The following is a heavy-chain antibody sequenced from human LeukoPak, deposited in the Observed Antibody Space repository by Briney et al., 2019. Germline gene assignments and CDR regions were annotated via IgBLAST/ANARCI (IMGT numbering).Heavy chain of an antibody. Sequence: SVKVSCKASGGTFSSYAISWVRQAPGQGLEWMGRIIPILGIANYAQKFQGRVTITADKSTSTAYMELSSLRSEDTAVYYCARDTDCSSTSCYPILYYYGMDVWGQGTTVTVSS. D-gene: IGHD2-2*01. V-gene: IGHV1-69*04. CDR1: GGTFSSYA. CDR2: IIPILGIA. CDR3: ARDTDCSSTSCYPILYYYGMDV. J-gene: IGHJ6*02.